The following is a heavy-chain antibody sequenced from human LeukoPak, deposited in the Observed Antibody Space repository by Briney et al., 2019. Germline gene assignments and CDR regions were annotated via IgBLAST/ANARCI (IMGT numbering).Heavy chain of an antibody. Sequence: GGSLRLSCAASGFTFSDYGMHWVRQAPGKGLEWVAFIRYDESNKYYADSVKGRFTISRDNAKNSLYLQMNSLRAEDTAVYYCARDLGYSYGTTYWGQGTLVTVSS. V-gene: IGHV3-30*02. J-gene: IGHJ4*02. CDR1: GFTFSDYG. CDR3: ARDLGYSYGTTY. D-gene: IGHD5-18*01. CDR2: IRYDESNK.